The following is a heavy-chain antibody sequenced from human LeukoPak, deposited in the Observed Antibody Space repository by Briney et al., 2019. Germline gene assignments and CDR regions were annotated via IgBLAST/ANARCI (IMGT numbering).Heavy chain of an antibody. CDR1: GGSISSGSYY. V-gene: IGHV4-61*02. Sequence: SQTLSLTCTVSGGSISSGSYYWSWIRQPAGKGLEWIGRIYTSGSTNYNPSLKSRVTISVDTSKNQFSLKLSSVTAADTAVYYCARDAGTHDYSNYLNWFDPWGQGTLVTVSS. D-gene: IGHD4-11*01. CDR3: ARDAGTHDYSNYLNWFDP. CDR2: IYTSGST. J-gene: IGHJ5*02.